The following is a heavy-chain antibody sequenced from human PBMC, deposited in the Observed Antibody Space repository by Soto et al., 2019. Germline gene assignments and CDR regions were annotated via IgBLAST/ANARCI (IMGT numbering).Heavy chain of an antibody. CDR1: GFTFNSLS. CDR3: AREPYGDSQYVDY. Sequence: QVQLVESGGGMAQAGTSLRLSCTGSGFTFNSLSLHWVRQGPDKGLEWVAVVSFDGKVTYYADSVKGRFTVSRDISKNTIYLQANSLRPEDTAVYYCAREPYGDSQYVDYWGQGTPVTVSS. V-gene: IGHV3-30*04. D-gene: IGHD2-21*02. J-gene: IGHJ4*02. CDR2: VSFDGKVT.